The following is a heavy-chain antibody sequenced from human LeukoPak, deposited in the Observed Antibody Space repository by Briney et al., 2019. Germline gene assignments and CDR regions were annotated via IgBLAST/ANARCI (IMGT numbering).Heavy chain of an antibody. Sequence: PGGSLRLSCAASGFTFSGSAMHWVRQASGKGLEWVGRIRSKANSYATAYAASVKGRFTISRDDSKNTAYLQVNSLKTEDTAVYYCTRVEYYDFWSGYYDYYYYYYMDVWGKGTTVTVSS. CDR1: GFTFSGSA. CDR3: TRVEYYDFWSGYYDYYYYYYMDV. J-gene: IGHJ6*03. CDR2: IRSKANSYAT. D-gene: IGHD3-3*01. V-gene: IGHV3-73*01.